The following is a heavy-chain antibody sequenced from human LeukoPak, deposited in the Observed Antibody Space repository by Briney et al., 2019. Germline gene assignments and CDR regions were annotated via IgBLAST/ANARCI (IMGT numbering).Heavy chain of an antibody. CDR1: GYSISRGYS. D-gene: IGHD5-24*01. V-gene: IGHV4-38-2*02. Sequence: PSETLSLTCTVSGYSISRGYSWGWIRQPPGKGLEWIGNIYHSGSTNYSPSLKSRVTISVDTSKNQFSLQLSSVTPEDTAVYYCARQNNTYHHYNLGWFDPWGQGTLVTVSS. CDR2: IYHSGST. J-gene: IGHJ5*02. CDR3: ARQNNTYHHYNLGWFDP.